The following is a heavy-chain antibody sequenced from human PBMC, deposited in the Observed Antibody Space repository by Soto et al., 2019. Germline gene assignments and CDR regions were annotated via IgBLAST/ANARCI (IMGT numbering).Heavy chain of an antibody. J-gene: IGHJ4*02. CDR1: GFTFSSYA. CDR2: ISGSGGST. V-gene: IGHV3-23*01. D-gene: IGHD3-3*01. Sequence: GGSLRLSCAASGFTFSSYAMSWVRQAPGKGLEWVSAISGSGGSTYYADSVKGRFTISRDNSKNTLYLQMNSLRAEDTAVYYFAKVTRGYDFWSGLVGFYWFDYWGQGTLVTVSS. CDR3: AKVTRGYDFWSGLVGFYWFDY.